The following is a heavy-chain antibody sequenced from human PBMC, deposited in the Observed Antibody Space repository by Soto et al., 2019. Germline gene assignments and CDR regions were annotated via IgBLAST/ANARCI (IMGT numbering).Heavy chain of an antibody. V-gene: IGHV4-34*01. J-gene: IGHJ6*02. CDR3: ARGVVAAAGTDFYYYYGMDV. CDR2: INHSGST. Sequence: SETLSLTCAVYGGSFSGYYWSWNRQPPGKGLEWIGEINHSGSTNYNPSLKSRVTISVDTSKNQFSLKLSSVTAADTAVYYCARGVVAAAGTDFYYYYGMDVWGQGTTVTVSS. D-gene: IGHD6-13*01. CDR1: GGSFSGYY.